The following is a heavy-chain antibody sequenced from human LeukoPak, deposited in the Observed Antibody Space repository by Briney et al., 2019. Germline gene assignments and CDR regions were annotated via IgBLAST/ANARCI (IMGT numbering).Heavy chain of an antibody. V-gene: IGHV1-8*01. CDR1: GYTFTSYD. CDR2: MNPNSGNT. CDR3: ARVGKLTRYYYYYMDV. D-gene: IGHD7-27*01. J-gene: IGHJ6*03. Sequence: ASVKVSCKASGYTFTSYDINWVRQATGQGLEWMGWMNPNSGNTGYAQKFQGRVTMTRNTSISTAYMELSSLRSEDTAVYYCARVGKLTRYYYYYMDVWGIGTTVTVSS.